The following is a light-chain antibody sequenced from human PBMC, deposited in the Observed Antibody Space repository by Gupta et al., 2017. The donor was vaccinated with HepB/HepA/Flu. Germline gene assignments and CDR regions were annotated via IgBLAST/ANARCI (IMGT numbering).Light chain of an antibody. CDR3: MQGGHWPYT. CDR1: QSLVHSNGNIY. CDR2: RIS. J-gene: IGKJ2*01. Sequence: DIVMIQSPLSLSVTLGQPASMSCRSRQSLVHSNGNIYLNWFHQRPGQSPRLLIYRISNRESGVPDRFTGIGSGTDFTLRISRVEAEDVGIYYCMQGGHWPYTFGQGTILEIK. V-gene: IGKV2-30*02.